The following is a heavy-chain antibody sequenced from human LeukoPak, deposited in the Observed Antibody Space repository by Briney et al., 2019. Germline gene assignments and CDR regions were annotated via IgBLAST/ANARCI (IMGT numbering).Heavy chain of an antibody. V-gene: IGHV4-30-2*01. CDR3: ARAKDYYDSSGYIYYFDY. CDR1: GGSISSGGYS. CDR2: IYHSGST. Sequence: PSETLSLTCAVSGGSISSGGYSWSWIRQPPGKGLEWIGYIYHSGSTYYNPSLKSRVTISVDRSKNQFSLKLSSVTAADTAVYYCARAKDYYDSSGYIYYFDYWGQGTLVTVSS. D-gene: IGHD3-22*01. J-gene: IGHJ4*02.